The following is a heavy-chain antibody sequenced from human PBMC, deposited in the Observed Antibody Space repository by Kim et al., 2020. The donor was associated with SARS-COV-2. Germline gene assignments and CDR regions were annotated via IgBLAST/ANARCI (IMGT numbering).Heavy chain of an antibody. CDR3: ARHFFDDYFDY. V-gene: IGHV3-33*01. Sequence: YADSVTGRFTIPRKNSKNTLDLQMNCRGSEDRAMYYCARHFFDDYFDYWGQGTLVTVSS. J-gene: IGHJ4*02. D-gene: IGHD3-9*01.